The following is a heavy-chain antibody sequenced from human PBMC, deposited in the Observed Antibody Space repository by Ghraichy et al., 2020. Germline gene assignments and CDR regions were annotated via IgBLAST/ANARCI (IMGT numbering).Heavy chain of an antibody. CDR1: GFTVSSDY. D-gene: IGHD4-17*01. J-gene: IGHJ4*02. CDR2: IYRDGST. Sequence: GGSLRLSCAASGFTVSSDYMSWVRQAPGKGLDWVSVIYRDGSTQYADSVKGRFTISSDDSKNTLYLQMNSLRAEDTAVYYCARAGGDYFVYWGQGTLVNVSS. CDR3: ARAGGDYFVY. V-gene: IGHV3-53*01.